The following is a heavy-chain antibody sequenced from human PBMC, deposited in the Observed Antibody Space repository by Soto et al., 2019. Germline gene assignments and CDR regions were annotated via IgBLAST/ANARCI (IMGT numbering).Heavy chain of an antibody. V-gene: IGHV5-51*01. CDR3: ARGKYCTNGACYFYDH. D-gene: IGHD2-8*01. CDR2: IYPGDPDT. Sequence: FRTSWIAWVRQMPGKGLEWMGIIYPGDPDTRYTPSFQGQVTFSVDESVSTAYLQWSSLKASDTATYYCARGKYCTNGACYFYDHWGQGTQVTVS. J-gene: IGHJ4*02. CDR1: FRTSW.